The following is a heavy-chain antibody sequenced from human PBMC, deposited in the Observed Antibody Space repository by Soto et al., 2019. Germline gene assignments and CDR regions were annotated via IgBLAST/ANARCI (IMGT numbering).Heavy chain of an antibody. Sequence: ASVKVSCKASGYSFINCDISWVRQAAGQGPEWLGWMNPGSGKTGYTSKFQGRVAMTRDASTATSHLDLTSLTSDDTAVYYCARIASAGTLNWFDPWGPGTLVTVSS. D-gene: IGHD6-13*01. CDR3: ARIASAGTLNWFDP. J-gene: IGHJ5*02. CDR2: MNPGSGKT. CDR1: GYSFINCD. V-gene: IGHV1-8*02.